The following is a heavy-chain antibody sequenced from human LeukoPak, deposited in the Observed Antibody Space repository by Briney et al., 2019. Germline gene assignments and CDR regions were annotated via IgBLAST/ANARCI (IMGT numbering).Heavy chain of an antibody. CDR2: ISASGGNI. CDR3: AKPRDSSGYSIAFDI. CDR1: GFTFSSYD. Sequence: GGSLRLFCAAFGFTFSSYDMTWVRQAPGRGLEWVSGISASGGNIYYADSVKGRFTISRDNSKNTLYLQMNSLRAEDTAIYYCAKPRDSSGYSIAFDIWGQGTMVTVSS. J-gene: IGHJ3*02. V-gene: IGHV3-23*01. D-gene: IGHD3-22*01.